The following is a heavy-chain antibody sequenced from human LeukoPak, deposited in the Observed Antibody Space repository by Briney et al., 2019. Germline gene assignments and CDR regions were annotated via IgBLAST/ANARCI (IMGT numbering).Heavy chain of an antibody. J-gene: IGHJ4*02. D-gene: IGHD3-22*01. CDR3: ARGGSGYYYAY. CDR1: GGSISSYY. CDR2: IYYSGST. V-gene: IGHV4-59*01. Sequence: PSETLSLTCTVSGGSISSYYWSWIRQPPGKGLEWIGYIYYSGSTNYTPSLKSRVTISVDTSKNQFSLKLSSVTAADTAVYYCARGGSGYYYAYWGQGTLVTVSS.